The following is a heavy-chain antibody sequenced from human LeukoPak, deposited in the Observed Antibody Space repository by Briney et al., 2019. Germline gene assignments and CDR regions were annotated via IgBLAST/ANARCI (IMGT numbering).Heavy chain of an antibody. V-gene: IGHV3-9*01. Sequence: SLRLSCAASGFTFDDYAMHWVRQAPGKGLEWVSGINWNSDRRGYADSVKGRFTISRDNVRNSVYLQMNSLRAEDTAVYYCTRWACAGTSCYVLDSWGQGTPVTVSS. J-gene: IGHJ5*01. CDR2: INWNSDRR. CDR1: GFTFDDYA. D-gene: IGHD2-2*01. CDR3: TRWACAGTSCYVLDS.